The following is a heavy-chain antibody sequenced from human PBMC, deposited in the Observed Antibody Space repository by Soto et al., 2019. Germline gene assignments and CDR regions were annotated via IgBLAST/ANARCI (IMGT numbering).Heavy chain of an antibody. V-gene: IGHV4-31*03. CDR2: IYYSVST. Sequence: QVQLQESGPGLVKPSQTLSLTCTVSGGSISSGGYYWSWIRQHPGKGLEWIGYIYYSVSTYYNPSLTIRVHISVDTSKNQFSLKLSSVTAADTAVYYCARGGRRSPGMDVWGQGTTVTVSS. CDR3: ARGGRRSPGMDV. J-gene: IGHJ6*02. CDR1: GGSISSGGYY.